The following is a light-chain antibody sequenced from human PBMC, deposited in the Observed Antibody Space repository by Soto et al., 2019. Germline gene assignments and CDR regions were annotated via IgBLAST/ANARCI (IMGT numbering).Light chain of an antibody. J-gene: IGKJ1*01. CDR2: GAF. CDR1: QSVSRN. V-gene: IGKV3-15*01. Sequence: ILMTQSPVTLAVSPGERVTLSCRASQSVSRNLAWYQQKPGQAPSLLIYGAFTRATGIPARFSGTGSGTEFTLTISSLQSEDFELYYCQQYNDWPLTFGQGTKWDIK. CDR3: QQYNDWPLT.